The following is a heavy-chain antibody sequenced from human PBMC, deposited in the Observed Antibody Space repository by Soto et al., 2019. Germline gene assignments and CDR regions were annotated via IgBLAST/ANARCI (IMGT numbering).Heavy chain of an antibody. J-gene: IGHJ4*02. D-gene: IGHD2-2*02. CDR1: GFNFDDYF. CDR2: ISCNGADI. Sequence: GGSLRLSCAASGFNFDDYFMHWVRQAPGKGLEWVASISCNGADIGYAESVKGRFTISRDKAKNSLFMQMNSLRTEDSGLYYCAKDVTPTGLYHLDSWGQGPMMTVYS. CDR3: AKDVTPTGLYHLDS. V-gene: IGHV3-9*01.